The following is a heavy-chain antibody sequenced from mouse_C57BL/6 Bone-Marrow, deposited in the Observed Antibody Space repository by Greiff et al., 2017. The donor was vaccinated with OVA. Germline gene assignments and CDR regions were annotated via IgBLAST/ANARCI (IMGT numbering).Heavy chain of an antibody. D-gene: IGHD2-5*01. V-gene: IGHV1-50*01. CDR2: IDPSDSYT. CDR1: GYTFTSYW. CDR3: AYSNPAWFAY. Sequence: VKLKQPGAELVKPGASVKLSCKASGYTFTSYWMQWVKQRPGQGLEWIGEIDPSDSYTNYNQKFKGKATLTVDTSSSTAYMQLSSLTSEDSAVYYCAYSNPAWFAYWGQGTLVTVSA. J-gene: IGHJ3*01.